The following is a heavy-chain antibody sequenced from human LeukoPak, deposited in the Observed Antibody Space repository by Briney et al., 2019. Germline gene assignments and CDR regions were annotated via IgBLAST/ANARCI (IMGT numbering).Heavy chain of an antibody. CDR1: GITFNSYT. CDR2: ISSSSSYI. D-gene: IGHD1-1*01. J-gene: IGHJ4*02. CDR3: ARERQLERLAFGKEGSAFDY. Sequence: PGGSLRLSCAASGITFNSYTMNWVRQAPGKGLEWVSSISSSSSYIYYAASVKGRLTISRDNAKNSLYLQMNRLKAEDTAVYYCARERQLERLAFGKEGSAFDYWGRGTLVTVSS. V-gene: IGHV3-21*01.